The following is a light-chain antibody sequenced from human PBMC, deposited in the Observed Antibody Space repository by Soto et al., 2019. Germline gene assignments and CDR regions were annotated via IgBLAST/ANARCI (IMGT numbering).Light chain of an antibody. CDR3: QQYNTYST. CDR1: QSISDT. J-gene: IGKJ5*01. CDR2: GAS. V-gene: IGKV3-15*01. Sequence: EIVMTQSPATLSVSPGERAALSCRASQSISDTLAWYQQKPGQAPRLLIYGASTRATGIPARFSGSGSGTEFTLTISSLQPDDFATYYCQQYNTYSTFGQGTRLEI.